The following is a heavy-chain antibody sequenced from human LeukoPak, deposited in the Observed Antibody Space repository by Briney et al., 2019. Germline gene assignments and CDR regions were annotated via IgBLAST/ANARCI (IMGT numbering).Heavy chain of an antibody. CDR1: GYTFTSYY. D-gene: IGHD1-26*01. V-gene: IGHV1-46*01. CDR3: ARGEDWFDP. J-gene: IGHJ5*02. CDR2: INPSGGST. Sequence: ASVKVSCKASGYTFTSYYMHWVRQAPGQGLEWMGIINPSGGSTNYAQKFQGRVTITADKSTSTAYMELSSLRSEDTAVYYCARGEDWFDPWGQGTLVTVSS.